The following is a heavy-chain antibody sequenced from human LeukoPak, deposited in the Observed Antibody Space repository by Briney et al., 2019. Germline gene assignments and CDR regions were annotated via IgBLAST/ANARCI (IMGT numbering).Heavy chain of an antibody. CDR2: IYQSGST. D-gene: IGHD3-10*01. CDR3: YGSGY. Sequence: PSETLSLTCTVSGGSISSSSYYWGWIRQPPGKGLEWIGYIYQSGSTFYNPSLKSRVTFSVDRSKNQFSLNLSSVTAADTAVYYCYGSGYWGQGTLVTVSS. J-gene: IGHJ4*02. V-gene: IGHV4-39*07. CDR1: GGSISSSSYY.